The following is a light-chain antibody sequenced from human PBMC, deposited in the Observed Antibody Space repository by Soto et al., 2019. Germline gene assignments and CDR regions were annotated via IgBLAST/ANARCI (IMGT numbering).Light chain of an antibody. CDR1: NIGSKS. CDR2: YDS. Sequence: YELTQPPSVSVAPGKTARITCGGNNIGSKSVHWYQQKPGQAPVLVIYYDSDRPSGIPERFSGSNSGNTATLTISRVEAGDEADYYCQVWDSSSDPYVVFGGGTKLTVL. J-gene: IGLJ2*01. CDR3: QVWDSSSDPYVV. V-gene: IGLV3-21*04.